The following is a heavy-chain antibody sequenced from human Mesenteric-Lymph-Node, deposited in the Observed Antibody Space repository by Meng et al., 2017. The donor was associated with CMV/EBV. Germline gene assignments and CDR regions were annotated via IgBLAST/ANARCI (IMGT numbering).Heavy chain of an antibody. Sequence: SGGPISSAGHYWSWIRQHPGKGLEWIGYIYHTGSPYYNPSLKSRVTISMDTSKNQFSLRLSSVTAADTAVYYCATKTFSSAYYYFDYWGQGTLVTVSS. CDR3: ATKTFSSAYYYFDY. CDR2: IYHTGSP. V-gene: IGHV4-31*02. J-gene: IGHJ4*02. D-gene: IGHD3-22*01. CDR1: GGPISSAGHY.